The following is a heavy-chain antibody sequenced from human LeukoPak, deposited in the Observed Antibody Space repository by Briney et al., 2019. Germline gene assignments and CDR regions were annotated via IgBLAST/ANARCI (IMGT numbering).Heavy chain of an antibody. CDR2: IIPIFGIA. D-gene: IGHD6-13*01. CDR3: ARARMAAAVTHNWFDP. CDR1: GGTFSSYA. V-gene: IGHV1-69*04. J-gene: IGHJ5*02. Sequence: ASVKVSCKASGGTFSSYAISWVRQAPGQGLEWMGRIIPIFGIANYAQKFQGRVTITADKSTSTAYMELSSLRSEDTAVYYCARARMAAAVTHNWFDPWGQGTLVTVSS.